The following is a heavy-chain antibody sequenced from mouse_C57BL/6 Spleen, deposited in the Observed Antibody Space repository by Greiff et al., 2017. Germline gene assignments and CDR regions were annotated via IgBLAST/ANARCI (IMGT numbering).Heavy chain of an antibody. D-gene: IGHD1-1*01. CDR3: ARKGIHYGSSYVFDY. Sequence: QVQLQQPGAELVMPGASVKLSCKASGYTFTSYWMHWVKQRPGQGLEWIGEIDPSDSYTNYNQKFKGKSTLTVDKSSSTAYMQLSSLTSEDSAVYYCARKGIHYGSSYVFDYWGQGTTLTVSS. CDR1: GYTFTSYW. CDR2: IDPSDSYT. J-gene: IGHJ2*01. V-gene: IGHV1-69*01.